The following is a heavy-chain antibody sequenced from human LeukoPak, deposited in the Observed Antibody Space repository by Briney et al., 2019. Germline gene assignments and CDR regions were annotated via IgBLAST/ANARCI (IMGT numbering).Heavy chain of an antibody. CDR3: ARAIRYYYDSSGYYGYYYYYMDV. V-gene: IGHV4-34*01. CDR1: GGSFSGYY. J-gene: IGHJ6*03. D-gene: IGHD3-22*01. CDR2: IHHSGST. Sequence: PSETLSLTCAVYGGSFSGYYWSWIRQPPGKGLEWIGEIHHSGSTNYNPSLKSRVTISVDTSKNQFSLKLSSVTAADTAVYYCARAIRYYYDSSGYYGYYYYYMDVWGKGTTVTVSS.